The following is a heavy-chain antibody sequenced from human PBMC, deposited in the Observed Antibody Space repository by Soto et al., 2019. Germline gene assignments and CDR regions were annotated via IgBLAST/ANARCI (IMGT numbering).Heavy chain of an antibody. J-gene: IGHJ4*02. Sequence: QMQLVQSGPEVKKPGTSVKVSCKASGFTFSSSAIQWVRQARGQHLEWIGWIVVGSDNTNYAQKFQDRVTITRDMSTSTVYMDLTGLRSEDTAVYYCAAVGLPYWGQGTLVTVSS. V-gene: IGHV1-58*02. CDR2: IVVGSDNT. CDR3: AAVGLPY. CDR1: GFTFSSSA.